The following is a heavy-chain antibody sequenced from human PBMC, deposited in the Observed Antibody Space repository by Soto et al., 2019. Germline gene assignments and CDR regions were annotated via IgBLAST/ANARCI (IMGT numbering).Heavy chain of an antibody. D-gene: IGHD3-22*01. Sequence: GGSLILSCAASGFTFRRNNMNWVRQAPGKGLEWVASISSSGDYLYYADSVKGRFIISRDNFQNSLFLQMNNLRADDTAVYYCARQVPHSSHRMEVCGQGTKVTVSS. J-gene: IGHJ6*02. CDR2: ISSSGDYL. V-gene: IGHV3-21*01. CDR1: GFTFRRNN. CDR3: ARQVPHSSHRMEV.